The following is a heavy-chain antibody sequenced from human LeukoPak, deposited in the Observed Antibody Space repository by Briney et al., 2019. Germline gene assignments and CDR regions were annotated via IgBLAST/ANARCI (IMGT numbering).Heavy chain of an antibody. CDR1: GGSISSSSYY. Sequence: SETLSLTCTVSGGSISSSSYYWSWIRRHPGKGLEWIGYIYYSGSTYYNPSLKSRVTISVDTSKNQFSLKLSSVTAADTAVYYCARTQDWFDPWGQGTLVTVSS. J-gene: IGHJ5*02. CDR3: ARTQDWFDP. V-gene: IGHV4-31*03. CDR2: IYYSGST.